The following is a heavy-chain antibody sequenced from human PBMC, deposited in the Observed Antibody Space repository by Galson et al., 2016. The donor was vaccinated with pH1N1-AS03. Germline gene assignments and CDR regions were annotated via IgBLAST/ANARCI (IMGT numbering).Heavy chain of an antibody. CDR2: ISAHNGYT. V-gene: IGHV1-18*04. D-gene: IGHD1-26*01. Sequence: SVKVSCKASGYTFTSYGITWVRQAPGQGLEWMGWISAHNGYTKYAQKLQGRVTMTTGTSTSTAYMELRSLKSDDTAVCYCARAAGELLISSDYWGQGTLVTVSS. J-gene: IGHJ4*02. CDR1: GYTFTSYG. CDR3: ARAAGELLISSDY.